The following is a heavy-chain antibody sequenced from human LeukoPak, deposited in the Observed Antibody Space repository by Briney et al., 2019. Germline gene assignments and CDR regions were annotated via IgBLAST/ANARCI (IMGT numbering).Heavy chain of an antibody. Sequence: ASVKVSCKASGYTFTSYGISWVRQAPGQGLEWMGWISAYNGNTNYAQKLQGRVTMTTDTSTSTAYMELRSLRSDDTAVYYCARDRLVLVGATRYWYFDLWGRGTLVTVSS. CDR1: GYTFTSYG. D-gene: IGHD1-26*01. CDR3: ARDRLVLVGATRYWYFDL. J-gene: IGHJ2*01. V-gene: IGHV1-18*01. CDR2: ISAYNGNT.